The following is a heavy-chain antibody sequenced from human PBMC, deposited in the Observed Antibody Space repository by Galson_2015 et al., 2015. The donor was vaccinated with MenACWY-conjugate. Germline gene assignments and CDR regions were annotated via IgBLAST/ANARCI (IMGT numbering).Heavy chain of an antibody. Sequence: SLRLSCAASGFTFTGYEFNWVRQAPGKGLEWLSYISKSGSPIYYADSVKGRFTISRDNTKKSLFLQMNSLRAGDTGVYYCARVGTWIHQYFYYMDVWGKGTTVTVS. CDR3: ARVGTWIHQYFYYMDV. D-gene: IGHD5-18*01. CDR2: ISKSGSPI. CDR1: GFTFTGYE. J-gene: IGHJ6*03. V-gene: IGHV3-48*03.